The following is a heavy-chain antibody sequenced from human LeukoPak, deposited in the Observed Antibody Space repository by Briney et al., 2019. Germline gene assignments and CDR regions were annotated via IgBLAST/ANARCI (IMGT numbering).Heavy chain of an antibody. J-gene: IGHJ4*02. D-gene: IGHD6-25*01. CDR3: ARQVSSAPRIDYFDY. V-gene: IGHV4-39*01. CDR2: IYYSGST. CDR1: GGSISSSSYD. Sequence: SSETLSLTCTVSGGSISSSSYDWGWIRQPPGKGLEWIGSIYYSGSTYYNPSLKSRVTISVDTSKNQFSLKLSSVTAADTAVYYCARQVSSAPRIDYFDYWGQGTLVTVSS.